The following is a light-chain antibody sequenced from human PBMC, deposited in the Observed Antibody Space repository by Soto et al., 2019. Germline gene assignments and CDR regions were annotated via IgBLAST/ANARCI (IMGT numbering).Light chain of an antibody. CDR1: ESVSDY. CDR2: DTS. V-gene: IGKV3-11*01. CDR3: QQRTNWLT. Sequence: EIVLTQSPATLFLSPGERATLSCRASESVSDYIAWYQQKPGQPPRLVIYDTSKRATGVPARFSGSGSGTDFTLTISSLEPEDFAVYYCQQRTNWLTFGGGTKVEIK. J-gene: IGKJ4*01.